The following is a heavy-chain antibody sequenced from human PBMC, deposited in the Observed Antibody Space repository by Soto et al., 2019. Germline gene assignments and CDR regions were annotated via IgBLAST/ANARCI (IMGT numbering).Heavy chain of an antibody. CDR1: GFTFSTYV. CDR3: SRVPAPYRYDFDS. CDR2: ISDSGDTT. V-gene: IGHV3-23*01. Sequence: EVQLLESGGGLAQHGGSLRLSCGASGFTFSTYVMSWVRQAPGKVLEWVSMISDSGDTTYYAVSVKGRFTISRDNSKNTVYLQMPSLTAEDKGIYFCSRVPAPYRYDFDSWGQGTLVTVSS. D-gene: IGHD3-16*02. J-gene: IGHJ4*02.